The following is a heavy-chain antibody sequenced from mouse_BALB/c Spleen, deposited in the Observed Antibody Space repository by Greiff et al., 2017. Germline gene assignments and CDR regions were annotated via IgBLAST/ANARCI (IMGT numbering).Heavy chain of an antibody. CDR2: IWAGGST. Sequence: QVQLQQSGPGLVAPSQSLSITCTVSGFSLTSYGVHWVRQPPGKGLEWLGVIWAGGSTNYNSALMSRLSISKDNSKSQVFLKMNSLQTDDTAMYCCARELFGSSYAMDYWGQGTSVTVSS. D-gene: IGHD1-1*01. J-gene: IGHJ4*01. CDR1: GFSLTSYG. CDR3: ARELFGSSYAMDY. V-gene: IGHV2-9*02.